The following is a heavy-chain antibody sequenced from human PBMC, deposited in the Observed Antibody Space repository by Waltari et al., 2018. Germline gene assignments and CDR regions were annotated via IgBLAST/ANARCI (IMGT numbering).Heavy chain of an antibody. CDR1: GDTFSSYA. CDR3: SSADSHGLSGPDY. CDR2: SSTSYGTA. V-gene: IGHV1-69*05. D-gene: IGHD2-15*01. Sequence: QVQLVQSGAEVKKPGSSVKVSCKASGDTFSSYAISWVRQAPGQGLEWMGGSSTSYGTANYAQEIQGRDTTTTTKSTDTPNMELSSLRADYSAVYYCSSADSHGLSGPDYWGQGTLFTVSS. J-gene: IGHJ4*02.